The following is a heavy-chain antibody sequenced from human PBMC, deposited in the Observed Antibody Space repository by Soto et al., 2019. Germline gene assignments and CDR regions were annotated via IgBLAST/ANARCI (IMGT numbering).Heavy chain of an antibody. J-gene: IGHJ4*02. CDR1: GGSISSSNW. V-gene: IGHV4-4*02. Sequence: SETLSLTCAVSGGSISSSNWWSWVRQPPGKGLEWIGEIYHDGSTTYNPSLKSRVTISVDKSKNQFSLKLTSVSAADTAVYYCARLTAKGTAATRYYFDYWGQGTLVTVSS. CDR3: ARLTAKGTAATRYYFDY. D-gene: IGHD6-13*01. CDR2: IYHDGST.